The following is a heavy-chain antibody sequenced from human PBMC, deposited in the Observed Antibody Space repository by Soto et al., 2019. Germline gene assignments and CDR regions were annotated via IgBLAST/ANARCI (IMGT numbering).Heavy chain of an antibody. V-gene: IGHV4-39*01. CDR2: IYYSGST. CDR1: GGSISSSSYY. CDR3: ARHWTGTTLREY. D-gene: IGHD1-1*01. J-gene: IGHJ4*02. Sequence: SETLSLTCTVSGGSISSSSYYWGWIRQPPGKGLEWIGSIYYSGSTYYNPSLKSRVTISVDTSKNQFSLKLSSVTAADTAVYYCARHWTGTTLREYWGQGTLVTISS.